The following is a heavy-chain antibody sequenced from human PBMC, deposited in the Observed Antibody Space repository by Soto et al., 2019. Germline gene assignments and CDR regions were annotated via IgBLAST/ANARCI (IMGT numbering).Heavy chain of an antibody. J-gene: IGHJ4*02. D-gene: IGHD3-10*01. Sequence: PAETLSLTCAVYGGSFSGYYWSWIRQPPGRGLEWIGEINHSGSTNYNPSLKSRVTISVDTSKNQFSLKLSSVTAADTAVYYCARGTMVRGVTGDYWGQGTLVTVSS. CDR2: INHSGST. V-gene: IGHV4-34*01. CDR3: ARGTMVRGVTGDY. CDR1: GGSFSGYY.